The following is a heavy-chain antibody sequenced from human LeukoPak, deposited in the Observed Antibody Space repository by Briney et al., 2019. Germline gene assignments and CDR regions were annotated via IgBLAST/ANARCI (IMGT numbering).Heavy chain of an antibody. J-gene: IGHJ4*02. D-gene: IGHD3-10*01. CDR2: ISDRGGST. V-gene: IGHV3-23*01. CDR3: AKRGVVIRAVIIVGFHKEAYYFDY. CDR1: GLTLSNYG. Sequence: GGPLRLSCAVSGLTLSNYGMSWVRQAPGKGLQWVAGISDRGGSTNYADSVKGRFNISRDNSKNTLYPQMNSLRAEDTAVYFCAKRGVVIRAVIIVGFHKEAYYFDYWGQGALVTVSS.